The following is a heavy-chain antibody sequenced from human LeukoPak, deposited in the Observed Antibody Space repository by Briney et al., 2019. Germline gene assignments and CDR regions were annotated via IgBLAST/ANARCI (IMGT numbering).Heavy chain of an antibody. V-gene: IGHV4-31*03. J-gene: IGHJ6*03. D-gene: IGHD3-10*01. Sequence: KTSETLSLTCTVSGGSISSGGYYWSWIRQHPGKGLEWIGYIYYSGSTYYNPSLKSRVTISVDTSKNQFSLKLSSVTAADTAVYYCARVRHGRSFVKYYYYYYMDVWGKGTTVTVSS. CDR3: ARVRHGRSFVKYYYYYYMDV. CDR1: GGSISSGGYY. CDR2: IYYSGST.